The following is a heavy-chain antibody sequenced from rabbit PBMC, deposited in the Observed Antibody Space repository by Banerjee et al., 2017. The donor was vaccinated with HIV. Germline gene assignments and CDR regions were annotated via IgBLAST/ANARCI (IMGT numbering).Heavy chain of an antibody. CDR2: IYTGSSGST. V-gene: IGHV1S45*01. D-gene: IGHD2-1*01. CDR1: GFSFSSSYY. CDR3: GRRTGYGVYPLVVFDP. Sequence: QEQLEESGGDLVKPEGSLTLTCTASGFSFSSSYYMCWVRQAPGKGLEWIGCIYTGSSGSTSCGGGGKARSPIPRPSSPPVLLKMPSLTAANTPTFFGGRRTGYGVYPLVVFDPGGPGPFVTVS. J-gene: IGHJ2*01.